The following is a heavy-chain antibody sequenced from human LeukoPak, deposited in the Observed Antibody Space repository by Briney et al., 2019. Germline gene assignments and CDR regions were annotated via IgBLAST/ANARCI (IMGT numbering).Heavy chain of an antibody. CDR2: INEDETER. V-gene: IGHV3-7*01. D-gene: IGHD3-9*01. Sequence: PGGSLRLSCVASGFTFRDYWMSWLRQAPGKGLEWVANINEDETERYYVASVEGRFTVSRDNGKNSLYLQMNGLRAEDSAVFYCARARPATYIFFADFSGQGTLVTVSS. CDR1: GFTFRDYW. CDR3: ARARPATYIFFADF. J-gene: IGHJ4*02.